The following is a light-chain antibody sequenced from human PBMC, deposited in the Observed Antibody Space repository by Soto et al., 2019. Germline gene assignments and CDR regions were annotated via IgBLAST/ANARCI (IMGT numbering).Light chain of an antibody. CDR2: AVS. CDR3: SSYTSSSTLVV. Sequence: QSVLTQPASVTGCPGQSITISCTGTSSDGGGYNYVSWFQQHPGKAPKLMIYAVSNRPSGVSNRFSGSKSGNTASLTISGLQAEDEADYYCSSYTSSSTLVVFGGGTKVTVL. J-gene: IGLJ2*01. V-gene: IGLV2-14*01. CDR1: SSDGGGYNY.